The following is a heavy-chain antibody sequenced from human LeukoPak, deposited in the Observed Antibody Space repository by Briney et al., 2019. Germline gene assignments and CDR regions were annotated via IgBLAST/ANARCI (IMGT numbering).Heavy chain of an antibody. CDR3: AKTVHDRYYYYGMDV. V-gene: IGHV3-23*01. Sequence: GGSLRLSCAASGFSFSNYAMSWVRQTPDKGLEWVASITNSGGTTHYAESVKGRFTVSRDNSENTPYLQMNSLRAEDTAVYYCAKTVHDRYYYYGMDVWGQGTTVTVSS. D-gene: IGHD3-16*01. J-gene: IGHJ6*02. CDR1: GFSFSNYA. CDR2: ITNSGGTT.